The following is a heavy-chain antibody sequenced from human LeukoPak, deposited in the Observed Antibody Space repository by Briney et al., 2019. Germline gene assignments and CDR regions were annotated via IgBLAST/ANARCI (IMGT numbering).Heavy chain of an antibody. CDR1: GFTFSSYA. D-gene: IGHD4-17*01. J-gene: IGHJ6*02. Sequence: GGSLRLSCAASGFTFSSYAMSWVRQAPGKGLEWVSAISGSGGSTYYADSVKGRFTISRDNSKNTRYLQMNSLRAEDTAVYYCAKNGDYEYYYYGMDVWGQGTTVTVSS. CDR3: AKNGDYEYYYYGMDV. V-gene: IGHV3-23*01. CDR2: ISGSGGST.